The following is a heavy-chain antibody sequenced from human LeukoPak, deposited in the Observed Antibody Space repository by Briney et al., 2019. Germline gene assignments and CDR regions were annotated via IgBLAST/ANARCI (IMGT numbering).Heavy chain of an antibody. J-gene: IGHJ3*02. CDR3: ARHSLGGSYSPTAQEAFDI. CDR2: IYPGDSDT. D-gene: IGHD1-26*01. CDR1: GYSFTSYW. Sequence: GASLKISCKGSGYSFTSYWIGWVRQMPGKGLEWMGIIYPGDSDTRYSPSFQGQVTISADKSISTAYLQWSSLKASDTAMYYCARHSLGGSYSPTAQEAFDIWGQGTMVTVSS. V-gene: IGHV5-51*01.